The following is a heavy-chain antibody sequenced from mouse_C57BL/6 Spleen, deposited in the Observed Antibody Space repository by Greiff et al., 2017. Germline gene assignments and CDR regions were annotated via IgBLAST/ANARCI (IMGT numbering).Heavy chain of an antibody. CDR2: IDPSDCYT. V-gene: IGHV1-50*01. CDR1: GYTFTSYW. CDR3: ARGGRGAMDY. D-gene: IGHD3-3*01. J-gene: IGHJ4*01. Sequence: QVQLKQPGAELVKPGASVKLSCKASGYTFTSYWMQWVKQRPGQGLEWIGEIDPSDCYTNYNQKFKGKATLTVDTSSSTAYMQLSSLTAEDSAVYYCARGGRGAMDYWGQGTSVTVSS.